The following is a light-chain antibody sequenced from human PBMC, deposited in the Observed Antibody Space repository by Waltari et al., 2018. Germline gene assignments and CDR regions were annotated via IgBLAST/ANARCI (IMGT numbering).Light chain of an antibody. J-gene: IGLJ2*01. CDR3: CSYAGSSTLL. Sequence: QSALTQPASVSGSPGQSITVSCTGTSSDVGSYNLVSWYQQPPGKAPNLRIYEGSKRPSGVSNRFSGSKSGNTASLTISGLQAEDEADYYCCSYAGSSTLLFGGGTKVTVL. V-gene: IGLV2-23*01. CDR2: EGS. CDR1: SSDVGSYNL.